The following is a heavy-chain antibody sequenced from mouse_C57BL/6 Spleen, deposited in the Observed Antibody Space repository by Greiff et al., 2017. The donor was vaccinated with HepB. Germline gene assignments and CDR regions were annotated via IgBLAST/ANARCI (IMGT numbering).Heavy chain of an antibody. CDR3: ARHNSGGAMDY. Sequence: EVNVVESGGGLVQPGGSLKLSCAASGFTFSDYYMYWVRQTPEKRLEWVAYISNGGGSTYYPDTVKGRFTISRDNAKNTLYLQMSRLKSEDTAMYYCARHNSGGAMDYWGQGTSVTVSS. V-gene: IGHV5-12*01. J-gene: IGHJ4*01. D-gene: IGHD1-3*01. CDR2: ISNGGGST. CDR1: GFTFSDYY.